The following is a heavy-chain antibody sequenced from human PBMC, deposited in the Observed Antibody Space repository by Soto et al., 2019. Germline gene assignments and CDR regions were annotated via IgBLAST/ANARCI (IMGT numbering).Heavy chain of an antibody. CDR3: AREGVLYFGSRMKHLGYNY. D-gene: IGHD3-16*01. V-gene: IGHV4-34*01. CDR2: INHSGST. Sequence: PSEPLSLTCDGYGWSFRCYYWSCIRQPTGKGLEWIGEINHSGSTNYNPSLKSRVTISVDTSKNQFSLKLSSVTAADTAVYYCAREGVLYFGSRMKHLGYNYWGQGTLVTVS. J-gene: IGHJ4*02. CDR1: GWSFRCYY.